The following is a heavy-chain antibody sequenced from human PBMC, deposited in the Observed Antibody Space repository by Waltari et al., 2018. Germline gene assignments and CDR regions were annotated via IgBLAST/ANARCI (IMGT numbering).Heavy chain of an antibody. CDR3: ARAGNLVRAFDY. Sequence: QLVESGGGSVQPGGSLRLSCAASGFPLRSFEMNWVRQAPGEGLEWISAISSSSGVISYAESVKGRFTIFRDNAKNSLFLQMNSLRPDDTGTYYCARAGNLVRAFDYWGQGALVTVSS. J-gene: IGHJ4*02. V-gene: IGHV3-48*03. D-gene: IGHD6-6*01. CDR1: GFPLRSFE. CDR2: ISSSSGVI.